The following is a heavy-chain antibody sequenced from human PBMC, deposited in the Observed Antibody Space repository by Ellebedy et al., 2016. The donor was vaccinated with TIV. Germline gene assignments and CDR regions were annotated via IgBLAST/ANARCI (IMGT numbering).Heavy chain of an antibody. CDR2: LTASGYST. CDR1: GFTFRDYA. Sequence: GESLKISCEASGFTFRDYAMGWVRQAPGKGLQWVSVLTASGYSTYYASSVDGRFTISRDNSKNTLYLQMKSLRFEDTAMYYCAKSEVVPAAFDGFDVWGRGTLVTVSS. D-gene: IGHD2-15*01. V-gene: IGHV3-23*01. CDR3: AKSEVVPAAFDGFDV. J-gene: IGHJ3*01.